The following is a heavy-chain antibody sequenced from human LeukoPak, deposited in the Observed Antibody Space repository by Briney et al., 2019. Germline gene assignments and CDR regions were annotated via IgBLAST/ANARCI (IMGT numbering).Heavy chain of an antibody. J-gene: IGHJ4*02. CDR3: ARDSGYCSSTGCYVHYFDY. D-gene: IGHD2-2*01. Sequence: GGSLRLSCAASGFTFNSYSINWVRQTPGKGLEWVSSISSSSGYINYADSVKGRFTVSRDNAKNSLYLQMNSLRAEDTAVYYCARDSGYCSSTGCYVHYFDYWGQGTLVTVSS. V-gene: IGHV3-21*01. CDR2: ISSSSGYI. CDR1: GFTFNSYS.